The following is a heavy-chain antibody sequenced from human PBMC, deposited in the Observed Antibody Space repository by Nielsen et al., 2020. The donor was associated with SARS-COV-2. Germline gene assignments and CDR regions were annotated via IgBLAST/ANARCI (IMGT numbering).Heavy chain of an antibody. J-gene: IGHJ4*02. V-gene: IGHV4-34*01. CDR2: INHSGST. CDR1: GGSFSGYY. CDR3: ARAALDTAMVTR. D-gene: IGHD5-18*01. Sequence: SETLSLTCAVYGGSFSGYYWSWIRQPPGKGLEWIGEINHSGSTNYNPSLKSRVTISVDTSKNQFSLKLSSVTAADTAVYYCARAALDTAMVTRWGQGTLVTVSS.